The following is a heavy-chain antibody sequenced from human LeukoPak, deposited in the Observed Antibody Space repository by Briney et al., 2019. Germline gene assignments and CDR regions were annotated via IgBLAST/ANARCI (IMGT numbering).Heavy chain of an antibody. CDR1: GFTFTTYG. CDR2: ISSSGNTV. CDR3: ARNGGAQFDP. J-gene: IGHJ5*02. V-gene: IGHV3-48*04. Sequence: PGKSLRLSCAASGFTFTTYGMNWVRQAPGKGLEWVSYISSSGNTVYYADSVKGRFTISRDSAKNSLYLQMNSLRAEDTAVYYCARNGGAQFDPWGQGTLVTVSS. D-gene: IGHD2-8*01.